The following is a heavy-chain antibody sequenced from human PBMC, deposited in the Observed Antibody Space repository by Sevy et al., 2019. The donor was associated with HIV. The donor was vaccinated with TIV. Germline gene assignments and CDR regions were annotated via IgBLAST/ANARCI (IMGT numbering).Heavy chain of an antibody. CDR1: GITPRTYG. CDR3: ARDPRIYGDYLLAYFDY. V-gene: IGHV3-33*08. Sequence: GSLRLSCSASGITPRTYGINWVRQAPGKGLEWVAVIGYDGNNKFYADSVKGRFTISSDDSKNTVFLQMDSLRAEDTAVYYCARDPRIYGDYLLAYFDYWSQGTLVTVSS. CDR2: IGYDGNNK. J-gene: IGHJ4*02. D-gene: IGHD4-17*01.